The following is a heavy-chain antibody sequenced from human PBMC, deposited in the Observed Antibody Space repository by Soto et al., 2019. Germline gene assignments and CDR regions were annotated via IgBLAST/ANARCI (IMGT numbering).Heavy chain of an antibody. D-gene: IGHD1-1*01. J-gene: IGHJ3*01. CDR2: LYDVDGS. CDR3: ATWHEREHAFDV. V-gene: IGHV3-53*01. Sequence: DVQLVESGGGLIQPWESLRLSCAAFGLTISGKKYVAWVRQAPGKGLEWVSALYDVDGSFYADSVTSRFTTSSDSSKTTVYLQMNDLRPDDTAVYYCATWHEREHAFDVWGQGTTVTISS. CDR1: GLTISGKKY.